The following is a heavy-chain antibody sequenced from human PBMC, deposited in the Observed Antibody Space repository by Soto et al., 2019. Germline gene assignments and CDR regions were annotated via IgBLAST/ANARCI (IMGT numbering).Heavy chain of an antibody. V-gene: IGHV3-74*01. CDR1: GFTFTRYW. J-gene: IGHJ4*02. CDR3: TRDLPTGTPPPYFDY. Sequence: GGSLRLSCAASGFTFTRYWMHWVRQAPGQGLVWVSRISGDGSDITYADSVRGRFTISRDNAKNALYLQMNSLRAEDTAVYYCTRDLPTGTPPPYFDYWGQGTLVTVSS. D-gene: IGHD1-1*01. CDR2: ISGDGSDI.